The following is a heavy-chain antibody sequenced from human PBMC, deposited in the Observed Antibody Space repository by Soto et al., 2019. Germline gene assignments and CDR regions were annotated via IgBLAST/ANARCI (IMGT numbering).Heavy chain of an antibody. V-gene: IGHV3-23*01. CDR3: AKDMDLFTVVFLSGYGDHHDLHSFPTLCSSDL. D-gene: IGHD2-15*01. Sequence: RLTGSTSRPSSSCYGVCRVRLETGQGLEWVSAISGSGSETYYADSVKGRFTITRDNSKETLFLQMNSLRAEDTHIYYCAKDMDLFTVVFLSGYGDHHDLHSFPTLCSSDL. CDR1: RPSSSCYG. J-gene: IGHJ2*01. CDR2: ISGSGSET.